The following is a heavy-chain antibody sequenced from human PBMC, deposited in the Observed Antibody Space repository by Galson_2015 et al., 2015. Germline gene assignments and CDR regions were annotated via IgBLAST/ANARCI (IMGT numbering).Heavy chain of an antibody. D-gene: IGHD2-8*02. V-gene: IGHV1-69*06. CDR3: ARPSQDCTDPNCPYNY. J-gene: IGHJ4*02. Sequence: SVKVSCKASGGTFGHYDISWVRQAPGQGLEWMGGITPMFATASYAQKFRGRVTITADTSTSTVYMELSSLRSEDTAIYYCARPSQDCTDPNCPYNYWGQGTPVTVS. CDR1: GGTFGHYD. CDR2: ITPMFATA.